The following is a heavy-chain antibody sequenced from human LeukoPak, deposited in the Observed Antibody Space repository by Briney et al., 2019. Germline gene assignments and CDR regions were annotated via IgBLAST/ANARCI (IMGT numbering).Heavy chain of an antibody. CDR2: IKSKTDGGTT. CDR3: STGRQQLVFDY. D-gene: IGHD6-13*01. V-gene: IGHV3-15*01. Sequence: GGSLRLSCAASGFTFSNAWMSWVRQAPGKGLEWVGRIKSKTDGGTTDYAAPVKGRFTISRDDSKNTLYLLMNSLKTEDTAVYYCSTGRQQLVFDYWGQGTLVTVSS. J-gene: IGHJ4*02. CDR1: GFTFSNAW.